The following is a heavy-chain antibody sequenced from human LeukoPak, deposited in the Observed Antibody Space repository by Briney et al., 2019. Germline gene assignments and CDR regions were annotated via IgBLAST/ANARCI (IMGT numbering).Heavy chain of an antibody. V-gene: IGHV3-11*04. D-gene: IGHD3-9*01. CDR2: ISSSGSTI. CDR3: ARAIHGIFIYYMDV. CDR1: GFTFSDYY. Sequence: GGSLRLSCAASGFTFSDYYMSWIRQAPGKGLEWVSYISSSGSTIYYADSVKGRFTISRDNAKNSLYLQMNSLRAEDTAVYYCARAIHGIFIYYMDVWGRGTTVTISS. J-gene: IGHJ6*03.